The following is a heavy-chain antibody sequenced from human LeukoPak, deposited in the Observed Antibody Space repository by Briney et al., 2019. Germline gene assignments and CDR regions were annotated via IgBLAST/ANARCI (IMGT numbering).Heavy chain of an antibody. J-gene: IGHJ3*02. V-gene: IGHV4-59*05. CDR2: IYYSGST. CDR3: ARLGAFDI. Sequence: SETLSLTCTVSGGSISSYYWSWIRQPPGKGLEWIGSIYYSGSTYYNPSLKSRATISVDTSKNQFSLKLSSVTAADTAVYYCARLGAFDIWGQGTMVTVSS. D-gene: IGHD3-9*01. CDR1: GGSISSYY.